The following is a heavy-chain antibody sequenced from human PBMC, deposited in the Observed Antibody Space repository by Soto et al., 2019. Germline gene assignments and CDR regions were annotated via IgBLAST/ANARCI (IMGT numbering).Heavy chain of an antibody. CDR2: ISSSSSYT. J-gene: IGHJ4*02. CDR1: GFTFSDYY. D-gene: IGHD6-6*01. Sequence: GGSLRLSCAVSGFTFSDYYMSWIRQAPGKGLEWVSYISSSSSYTNYADSVKGRFTISRDNAKNSLYLQMNSLRAEDTAVYYCATSSPSAFDYWGQGTLVTVSS. CDR3: ATSSPSAFDY. V-gene: IGHV3-11*06.